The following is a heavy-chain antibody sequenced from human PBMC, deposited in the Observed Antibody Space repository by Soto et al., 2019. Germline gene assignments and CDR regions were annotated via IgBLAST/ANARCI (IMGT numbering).Heavy chain of an antibody. Sequence: QLLQSGGGLVQPGGSLTLSCAASGFTFGTTDMSWVGQAPGEGVEWVSTIDGSGGITYYADSVKGRLTIPRDNSMNRVYLKMNRLRGDDTALYYCVKNSVWFTTWGQGALVTVPS. D-gene: IGHD3-10*01. J-gene: IGHJ5*02. CDR3: VKNSVWFTT. V-gene: IGHV3-23*01. CDR2: IDGSGGIT. CDR1: GFTFGTTD.